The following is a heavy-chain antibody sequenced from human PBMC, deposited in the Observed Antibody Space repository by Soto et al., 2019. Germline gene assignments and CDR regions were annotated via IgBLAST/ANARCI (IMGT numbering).Heavy chain of an antibody. CDR3: AKGGSAALIAPSGRDNWFDP. D-gene: IGHD6-13*01. CDR1: GFTFSSYT. Sequence: GGSLRLSCAASGFTFSSYTMNWVRQAPGKGLEWVSSISSGSSYIYYADSVKGRFTISRDNAKNSLFLQMNSLRAEDTAVYYCAKGGSAALIAPSGRDNWFDPWGQGTQVTVPQ. CDR2: ISSGSSYI. J-gene: IGHJ5*02. V-gene: IGHV3-21*01.